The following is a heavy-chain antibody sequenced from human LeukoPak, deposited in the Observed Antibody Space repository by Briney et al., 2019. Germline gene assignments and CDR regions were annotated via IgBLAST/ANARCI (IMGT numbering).Heavy chain of an antibody. V-gene: IGHV3-23*01. J-gene: IGHJ4*02. CDR1: GFTFRTYA. D-gene: IGHD5-24*01. CDR3: ARSREGYNLFDY. CDR2: ISGSADTT. Sequence: PGGSLRLSCAAAGFTFRTYAMNWVRQAPGRGLEWVSVISGSADTTKYADSVKGRFTVSRDNSKNSLYLQMNSLRAEDTAVYYCARSREGYNLFDYWGQGTLVTVSS.